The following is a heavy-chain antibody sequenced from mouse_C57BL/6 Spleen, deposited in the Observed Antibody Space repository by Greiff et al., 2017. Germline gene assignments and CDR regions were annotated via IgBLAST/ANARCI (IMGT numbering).Heavy chain of an antibody. Sequence: EVPLVESGGGLVKPGGSLKLSCAASGFTFSDYGMHWVRQAPEKGLEWVAYISSGSSTIYYADTVKGRFTISRDNAKNTLFLQMTSLRSEDTAMYYCARPMITGYFDVWGTGTTVTVSS. CDR1: GFTFSDYG. J-gene: IGHJ1*03. CDR3: ARPMITGYFDV. D-gene: IGHD2-4*01. V-gene: IGHV5-17*01. CDR2: ISSGSSTI.